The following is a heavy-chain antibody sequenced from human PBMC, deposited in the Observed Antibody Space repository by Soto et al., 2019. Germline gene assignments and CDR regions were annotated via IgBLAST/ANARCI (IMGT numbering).Heavy chain of an antibody. Sequence: SETLSLTCAVYGGSFSGYYWSWIRQPPGKGLEWIGEINHSGSTNHNPSLKSRVTISVDTSKNQFSLKLSSVTAADTAVYYCAALGSTTYDSSGYYYPAGFDYWGQGTLVTVSS. J-gene: IGHJ4*02. CDR1: GGSFSGYY. CDR3: AALGSTTYDSSGYYYPAGFDY. D-gene: IGHD3-22*01. V-gene: IGHV4-34*01. CDR2: INHSGST.